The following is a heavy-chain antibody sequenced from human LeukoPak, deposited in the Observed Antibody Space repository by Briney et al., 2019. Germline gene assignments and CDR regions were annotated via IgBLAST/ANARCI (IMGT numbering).Heavy chain of an antibody. CDR3: ARPIRN. Sequence: SETLSLTCTVSGDSITSSSYYWGWIRQPPGKGLEWIGIMYYTGTIYYIPSLKSRVTISVDTSKNQFSLSLSSVTAADTAVYYCARPIRNWGQGTLVIVSS. J-gene: IGHJ4*02. CDR2: MYYTGTI. CDR1: GDSITSSSYY. V-gene: IGHV4-39*07.